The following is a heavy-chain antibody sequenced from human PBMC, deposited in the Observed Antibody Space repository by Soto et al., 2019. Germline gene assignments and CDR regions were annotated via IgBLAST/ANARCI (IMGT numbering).Heavy chain of an antibody. J-gene: IGHJ4*02. CDR1: GGSFSGYY. CDR3: ARAALGYCSGGSCYRARSGARRGDY. CDR2: INHSGST. D-gene: IGHD2-15*01. Sequence: SETLSLTCAVYGGSFSGYYWSWIRQPPGKGLEWIGEINHSGSTNYNPSLKSRVTISVDTSKNQFSLKLSSVTAADTAVYYCARAALGYCSGGSCYRARSGARRGDYWGQGTLVTVSS. V-gene: IGHV4-34*01.